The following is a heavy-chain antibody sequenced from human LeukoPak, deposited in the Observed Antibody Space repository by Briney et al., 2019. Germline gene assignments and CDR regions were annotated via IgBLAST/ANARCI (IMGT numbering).Heavy chain of an antibody. CDR2: ISHSGST. D-gene: IGHD6-13*01. CDR1: GGSITNGGYS. CDR3: ARYSSTWPYWYLDL. Sequence: SETLSLTCAVSGGSITNGGYSWSWIRQPPGKGLEWIGYISHSGSTYYEPSLKSRVTISVDRSKNQFSLKLTSVTAADTAVYYCARYSSTWPYWYLDLWGRGTLVTVSS. J-gene: IGHJ2*01. V-gene: IGHV4-30-2*01.